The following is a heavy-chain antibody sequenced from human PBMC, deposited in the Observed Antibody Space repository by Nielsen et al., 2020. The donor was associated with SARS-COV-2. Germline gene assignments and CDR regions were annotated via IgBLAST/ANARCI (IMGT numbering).Heavy chain of an antibody. J-gene: IGHJ6*02. CDR3: ARVGGDV. CDR1: GFTFSSYS. D-gene: IGHD1-26*01. CDR2: IHSSGTT. Sequence: GGSLRLSCAASGFTFSSYSMNWVRQAPGKGLEWVAVIHSSGTTYYADSVKGRFTISRDDSKNTLYLQMNSLRAEDTADYYCARVGGDVWGQGTTVTVSS. V-gene: IGHV3-53*01.